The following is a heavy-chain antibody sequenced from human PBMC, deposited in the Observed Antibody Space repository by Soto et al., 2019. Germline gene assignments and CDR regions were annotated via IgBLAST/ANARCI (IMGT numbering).Heavy chain of an antibody. CDR2: IHSSGRT. D-gene: IGHD1-26*01. CDR3: AARGSYFGS. V-gene: IGHV4-31*03. Sequence: QVQLQESGPGLVKPSQTLSLTCTVSGGSISSYGYYWSWIRQHPGKGLEWIGYIHSSGRTYYNPSLESRVTISADTSKTQFSLKLTSVTAADTAVYYCAARGSYFGSWGQGPLVTVSS. J-gene: IGHJ4*02. CDR1: GGSISSYGYY.